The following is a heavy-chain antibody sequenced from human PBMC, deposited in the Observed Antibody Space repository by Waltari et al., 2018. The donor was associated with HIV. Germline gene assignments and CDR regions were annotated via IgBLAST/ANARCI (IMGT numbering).Heavy chain of an antibody. CDR1: GFTFTSYW. CDR2: INLDGSTT. Sequence: EVQLVESGGGSVQPGGSLRLSCAASGFTFTSYWMHWVRQAPGKGLVWVSRINLDGSTTTYADSVKGRFTISRDNAKSTLYLQMSSLRAEDTAMHYCARDFRSPKGDFDYWGQGTLVSVSS. D-gene: IGHD3-16*01. CDR3: ARDFRSPKGDFDY. V-gene: IGHV3-74*01. J-gene: IGHJ4*02.